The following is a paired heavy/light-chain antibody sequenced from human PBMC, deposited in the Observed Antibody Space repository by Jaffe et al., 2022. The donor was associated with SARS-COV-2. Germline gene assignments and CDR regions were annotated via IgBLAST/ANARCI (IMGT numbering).Light chain of an antibody. CDR1: QSISSW. Sequence: DIQLTQSPSTLSASVGDRVTITCRASQSISSWLAWFQQKPRKAPKVLISKASTLESGVPSRFSGSGFGTEFTLTISSLQPDDFATYYCQKYYGYSWTFGQGTRVEMK. J-gene: IGKJ1*01. V-gene: IGKV1-5*03. CDR2: KAS. CDR3: QKYYGYSWT.
Heavy chain of an antibody. J-gene: IGHJ4*02. CDR3: ATYRVGEGGTGY. V-gene: IGHV4-61*02. Sequence: QVQLQESGPGLVKPSQTLSLTCTVSGDSISSDSYHWSWIRQPAGKGLEWIGQMSTSGSANYNPSLKSRVTISLDTSKNQFSLTLTSATAADTAVYYCATYRVGEGGTGYWGQGTLVTVSS. D-gene: IGHD2-15*01. CDR1: GDSISSDSYH. CDR2: MSTSGSA.